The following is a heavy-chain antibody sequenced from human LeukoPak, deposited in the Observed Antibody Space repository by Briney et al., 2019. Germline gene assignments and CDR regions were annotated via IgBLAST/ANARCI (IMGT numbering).Heavy chain of an antibody. CDR2: IYTSGST. CDR3: ARHTAMVPFDY. CDR1: GGSISSGSYY. Sequence: SETLSLTCTVSGGSISSGSYYWSWIRQPAGKGLEWIGRIYTSGSTNYNPSLKSRVTISVDTSKNQFSLKLSSVTAADTAVYYCARHTAMVPFDYWGQGTLVTVSS. V-gene: IGHV4-61*02. J-gene: IGHJ4*02. D-gene: IGHD5-18*01.